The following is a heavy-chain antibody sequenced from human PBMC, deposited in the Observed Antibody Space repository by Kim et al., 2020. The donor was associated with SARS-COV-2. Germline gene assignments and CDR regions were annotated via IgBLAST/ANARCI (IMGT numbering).Heavy chain of an antibody. Sequence: YYAESGKGRFTISRDNAKNSLYLQMNSLRAEDTAVYYCARDPIGLSVDYWGQGTLVTVSS. J-gene: IGHJ4*02. V-gene: IGHV3-11*01. CDR3: ARDPIGLSVDY. D-gene: IGHD2-15*01.